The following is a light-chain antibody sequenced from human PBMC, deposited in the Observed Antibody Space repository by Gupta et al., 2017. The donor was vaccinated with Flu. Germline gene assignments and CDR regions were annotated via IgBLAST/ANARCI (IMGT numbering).Light chain of an antibody. V-gene: IGKV1-39*01. Sequence: DIQMTQSPSSLSASVGDRVTITCRASQSISSYLNWYQQKPGKAPKLLIYGASSLQSGVPPRFSGSGSGTDFSLTISRLQPEDFATYYCQQSDSTPYTFGQGTKLEIK. CDR2: GAS. CDR1: QSISSY. J-gene: IGKJ2*01. CDR3: QQSDSTPYT.